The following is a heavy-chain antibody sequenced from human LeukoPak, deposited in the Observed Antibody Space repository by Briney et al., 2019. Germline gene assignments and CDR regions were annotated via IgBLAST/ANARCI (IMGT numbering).Heavy chain of an antibody. Sequence: GGSLRLSCAAFGFRFSSYGMHWVRQAPGKGLEWVAYIQFDGSEKYYADSVKGRFTISRDNYNNTLYLQMDILGPEDTALYYCAKRGNYDNSGYYPFDSWGQGTLVTVSS. CDR1: GFRFSSYG. CDR2: IQFDGSEK. D-gene: IGHD3-22*01. CDR3: AKRGNYDNSGYYPFDS. J-gene: IGHJ4*02. V-gene: IGHV3-30*02.